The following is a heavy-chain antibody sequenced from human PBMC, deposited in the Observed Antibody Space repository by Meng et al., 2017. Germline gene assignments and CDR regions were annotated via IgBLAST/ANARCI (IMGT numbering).Heavy chain of an antibody. J-gene: IGHJ4*02. CDR3: ARGRYYYDSSGETPFDY. CDR2: IYSGGST. CDR1: GFTVSSNY. D-gene: IGHD3-22*01. Sequence: GESLKISCAASGFTVSSNYMSWVRPAPGKGLEWVSVIYSGGSTYYADPVKGRFTISRDNSKNTLYLQMNSLRAEDTAVHYCARGRYYYDSSGETPFDYWGQGTLVTVSS. V-gene: IGHV3-53*01.